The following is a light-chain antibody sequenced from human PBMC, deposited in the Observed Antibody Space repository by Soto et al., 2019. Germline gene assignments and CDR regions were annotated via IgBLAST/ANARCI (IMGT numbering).Light chain of an antibody. J-gene: IGKJ4*01. Sequence: EIVLTQSPATLSLSPGERATLSCRASQSVKTFLVWYQQRPGQTPRLLIYDTSARATGVPARFSGSRSGPEFTLTINSLQSEDFAIYYCQRYNNWPLTFGGGTKVESK. CDR1: QSVKTF. V-gene: IGKV3-15*01. CDR3: QRYNNWPLT. CDR2: DTS.